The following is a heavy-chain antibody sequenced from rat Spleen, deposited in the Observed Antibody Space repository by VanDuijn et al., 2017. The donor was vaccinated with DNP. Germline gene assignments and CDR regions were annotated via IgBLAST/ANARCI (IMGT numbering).Heavy chain of an antibody. V-gene: IGHV2-32*01. CDR2: IWDDGNT. D-gene: IGHD1-4*01. Sequence: QVQLKESGPGLVKPSETLSLTCTVSGFSLTSSHVSWVRQPPGKGLEWMGAIWDDGNTAFNSTLKSRLSISRDTSKSQVFLKMSSLKTEDTATYYCARAGYTFDYWGQGVMVTVSS. CDR1: GFSLTSSH. J-gene: IGHJ2*01. CDR3: ARAGYTFDY.